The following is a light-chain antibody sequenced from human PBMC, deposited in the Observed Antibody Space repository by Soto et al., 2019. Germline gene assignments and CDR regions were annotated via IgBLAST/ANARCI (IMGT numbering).Light chain of an antibody. CDR2: DVS. V-gene: IGLV2-11*01. CDR3: CSYAGSYTYV. Sequence: QSVLTQPRSVSGAPGRAVTISCTGTSRYVGGYNYVSWYQQHPGKAPKLMIYDVSKRPSGVPDRFSGSKSGNTASLTISGLQAEDEADYYCCSYAGSYTYVFGTGTKVTVL. J-gene: IGLJ1*01. CDR1: SRYVGGYNY.